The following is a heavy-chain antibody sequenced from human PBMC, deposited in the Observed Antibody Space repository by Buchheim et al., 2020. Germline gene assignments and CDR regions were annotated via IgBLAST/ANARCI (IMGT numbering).Heavy chain of an antibody. V-gene: IGHV3-7*01. D-gene: IGHD5-18*01. CDR2: IKQDGSEK. Sequence: EVQLVESGGGLVQPGGSLRLSCAASGFTFSSYWMSWVRQAPGKGLEWVANIKQDGSEKYYVDSVKGRFTISRDNAKKSLYLQMNSLRAEDTAVYYCARGEPRYSYGPANFDYWGQGTL. CDR3: ARGEPRYSYGPANFDY. J-gene: IGHJ4*02. CDR1: GFTFSSYW.